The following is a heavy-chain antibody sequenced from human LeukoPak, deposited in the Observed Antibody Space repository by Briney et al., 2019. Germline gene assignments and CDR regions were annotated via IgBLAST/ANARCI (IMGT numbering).Heavy chain of an antibody. CDR2: ISRSSSTR. Sequence: GGSLRLSCVASGFTFSNYNMNWVRQAPGKGLEWVSFISRSSSTRYYADSVKGRFTISRDNAKNSLYLQMNSLRAEDTAVYYCTELDCNSTNCHDYWGQGTLVTVSS. CDR1: GFTFSNYN. J-gene: IGHJ4*02. D-gene: IGHD2-2*01. CDR3: TELDCNSTNCHDY. V-gene: IGHV3-48*04.